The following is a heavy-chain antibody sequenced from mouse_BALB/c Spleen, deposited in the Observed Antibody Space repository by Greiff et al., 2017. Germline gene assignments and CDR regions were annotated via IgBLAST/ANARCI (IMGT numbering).Heavy chain of an antibody. Sequence: LQESGAELAKPGASVKMSCKASGYTFTSYWMHWVKQRPGQGLEWIGYINPSTGYTEYNQKFKDKATLTADKSSSTAYMQLSSLTSEDSAVYYCAGYGNPRGAMDYWGQGTSVTVSS. CDR2: INPSTGYT. CDR1: GYTFTSYW. CDR3: AGYGNPRGAMDY. V-gene: IGHV1-7*01. J-gene: IGHJ4*01. D-gene: IGHD2-1*01.